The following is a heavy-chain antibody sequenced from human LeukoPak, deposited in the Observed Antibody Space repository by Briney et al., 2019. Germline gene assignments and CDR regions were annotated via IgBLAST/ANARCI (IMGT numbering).Heavy chain of an antibody. V-gene: IGHV3-11*04. CDR1: RLTVSTNF. Sequence: KAEGSLRLSCAASRLTVSTNFMSWVRQAPGKGLEWVSYISSSSNTIYYADSVKGRFTISRDNAKKSLYLQMNSLRAEDTAVYYCASYKDGDFWSGYADVWGKGTTVTVSS. CDR3: ASYKDGDFWSGYADV. CDR2: ISSSSNTI. D-gene: IGHD3-3*01. J-gene: IGHJ6*04.